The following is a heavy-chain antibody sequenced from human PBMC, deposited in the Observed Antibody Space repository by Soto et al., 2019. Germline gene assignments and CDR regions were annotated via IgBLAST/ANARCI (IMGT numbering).Heavy chain of an antibody. V-gene: IGHV1-3*01. CDR2: INAGNGNT. J-gene: IGHJ5*02. D-gene: IGHD2-2*01. Sequence: ASVKVSCKASGYTFTSYAMHWVRQAPGQRLEWMGWINAGNGNTKYSQKFQGRVTITRNTSASTAYMELSRLRSDDTAVYYCARGGEDIVVVPAAMWCNYNWFDPWGQGTLVTVSS. CDR3: ARGGEDIVVVPAAMWCNYNWFDP. CDR1: GYTFTSYA.